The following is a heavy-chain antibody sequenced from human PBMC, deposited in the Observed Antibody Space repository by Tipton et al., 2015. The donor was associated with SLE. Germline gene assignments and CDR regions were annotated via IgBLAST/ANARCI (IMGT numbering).Heavy chain of an antibody. D-gene: IGHD6-6*01. V-gene: IGHV4-30-2*01. CDR3: ARAGIAAPDY. CDR2: IYHSGST. Sequence: TLSLTCAVSGGSISSGGYSWSWIRQPPGKGLEWIGYIYHSGSTYYNPSLKSRVTISVDRSKNQFSLKLSSVTAADTAVYYCARAGIAAPDYWGQGTLVTVPS. J-gene: IGHJ4*02. CDR1: GGSISSGGYS.